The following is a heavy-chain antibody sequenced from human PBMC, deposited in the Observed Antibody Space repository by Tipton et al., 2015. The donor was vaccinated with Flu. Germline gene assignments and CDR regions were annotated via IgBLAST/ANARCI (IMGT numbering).Heavy chain of an antibody. CDR1: GDSISSDYF. J-gene: IGHJ5*01. CDR3: ARRDFSNYVSEPKNWFDF. D-gene: IGHD4-11*01. CDR2: IHRSGST. V-gene: IGHV4-38-2*01. Sequence: LRLSCAVSGDSISSDYFWDWIRQPPGKGLEWIATIHRSGSTNYNPSLRGRVTISVARSKDQFSLRLTSVTAADTAVYFCARRDFSNYVSEPKNWFDFWGQGTLVTVSP.